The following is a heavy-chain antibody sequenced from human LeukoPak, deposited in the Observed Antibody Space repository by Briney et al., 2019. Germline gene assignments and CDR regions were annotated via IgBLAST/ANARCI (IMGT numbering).Heavy chain of an antibody. CDR1: GDSINSLDL. V-gene: IGHV4-4*02. D-gene: IGHD3-22*01. Sequence: SETLSLTCTVSGDSINSLDLWSWVRQHPGKGLEWFGEMSLSGTTQSNPSVKSRVTISIDKSKNQFYLNLMSVTAADTAVYYCAGLVGRYSSGLYYYYFDYWGQGTLVTVSS. CDR3: AGLVGRYSSGLYYYYFDY. CDR2: MSLSGTT. J-gene: IGHJ4*02.